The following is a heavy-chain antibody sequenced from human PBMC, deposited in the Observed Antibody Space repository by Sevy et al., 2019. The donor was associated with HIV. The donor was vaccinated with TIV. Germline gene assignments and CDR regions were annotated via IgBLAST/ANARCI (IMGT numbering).Heavy chain of an antibody. CDR3: AKEVVVAAVDAFDI. Sequence: GSLRLSCAASGFTFSSFGMHWVRQAPGKGLEWVAVIWSDGSNKYYADSVKGRFAISRDNSKSTLYLQMNSLRAEDTAVYYCAKEVVVAAVDAFDIWGQGTMVTVSS. CDR1: GFTFSSFG. V-gene: IGHV3-33*06. CDR2: IWSDGSNK. D-gene: IGHD2-15*01. J-gene: IGHJ3*02.